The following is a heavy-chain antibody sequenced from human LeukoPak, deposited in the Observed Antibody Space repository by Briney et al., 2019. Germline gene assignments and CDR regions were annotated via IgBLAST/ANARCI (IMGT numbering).Heavy chain of an antibody. V-gene: IGHV1-69*05. CDR1: EGTFSSYA. D-gene: IGHD6-19*01. CDR2: IIPIFGTA. J-gene: IGHJ4*02. CDR3: ARGQIAVAGSHFDY. Sequence: GSSVKVSCKPSEGTFSSYAISWVRQTPGQGLEWMGRIIPIFGTANYAQKFQGRVTITTDESTSTAYMELSSLRSEDTAVYYCARGQIAVAGSHFDYWGQGTLVTVSS.